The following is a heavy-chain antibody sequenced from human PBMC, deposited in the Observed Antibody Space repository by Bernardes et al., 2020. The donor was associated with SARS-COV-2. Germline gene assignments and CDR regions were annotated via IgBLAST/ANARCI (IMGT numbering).Heavy chain of an antibody. V-gene: IGHV4-59*01. D-gene: IGHD3-16*01. J-gene: IGHJ4*02. CDR2: IYYNGNS. CDR1: GGSISNYY. Sequence: SETPSLTFSVFGGSISNYYSTWSWQPPGKGLEWIVYIYYNGNSKYNPSLKSRVTISVDTSKNQLSLKVTSVTAADTAVYFCARGGGNSLEYWGQGALVTVSS. CDR3: ARGGGNSLEY.